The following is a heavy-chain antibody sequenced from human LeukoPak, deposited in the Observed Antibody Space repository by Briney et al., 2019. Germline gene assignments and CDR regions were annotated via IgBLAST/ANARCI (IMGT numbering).Heavy chain of an antibody. CDR3: ARGNLAGKFTGGYYTGVLDH. D-gene: IGHD2-8*02. V-gene: IGHV1-18*01. J-gene: IGHJ4*02. CDR2: ISGYNGDT. Sequence: ASVKVSCKASGYTFANYGISWVRQAPGQGLQWMGWISGYNGDTNYAQAFKDRITITTDTSTNTVYMELGILRSDDTAVFYCARGNLAGKFTGGYYTGVLDHWGQGTLVTVSS. CDR1: GYTFANYG.